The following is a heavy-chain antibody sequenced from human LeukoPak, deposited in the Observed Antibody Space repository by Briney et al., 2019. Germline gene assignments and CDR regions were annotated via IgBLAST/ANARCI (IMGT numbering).Heavy chain of an antibody. CDR2: INPNSGGT. Sequence: GASVKVSCKASGYTFTGYYMHWVRQAPGQGLEWMGWINPNSGGTNYAQKFQGRVTMTRDTSISTAYMELSRLRSDDTAVYYCARVDSSGYTVYYYYYSMDVWGQGTTVTVSS. CDR1: GYTFTGYY. V-gene: IGHV1-2*02. J-gene: IGHJ6*02. CDR3: ARVDSSGYTVYYYYYSMDV. D-gene: IGHD3-22*01.